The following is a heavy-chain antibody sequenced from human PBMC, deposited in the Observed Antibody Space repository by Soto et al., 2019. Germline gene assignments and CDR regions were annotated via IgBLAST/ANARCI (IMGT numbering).Heavy chain of an antibody. CDR3: VKTGYSGYDWDE. V-gene: IGHV3-64D*06. D-gene: IGHD5-12*01. Sequence: GGSLRLSCSASGFTFSSYAMHWVRQAPGKGLEYVSVITSNGGSTYYADSVKGRFTISRDNSKNTLNLQMSSLRAEDTAVYYCVKTGYSGYDWDEWGQGTLVTVSS. CDR1: GFTFSSYA. CDR2: ITSNGGST. J-gene: IGHJ4*02.